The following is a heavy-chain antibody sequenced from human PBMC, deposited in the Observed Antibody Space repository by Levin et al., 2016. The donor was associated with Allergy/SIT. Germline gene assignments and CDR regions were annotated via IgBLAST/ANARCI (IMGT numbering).Heavy chain of an antibody. Sequence: LSLTCEASGFFFNKYSMNWVRQAPGKGLEWLSYISASSNTIYYADSVKGRFTISRDNAKDSLYLQMNSLRVEDTAVYYCARDWDIESYSHGSVRPNWFDPWGQGTLVIVSS. D-gene: IGHD3-10*01. CDR2: ISASSNTI. CDR3: ARDWDIESYSHGSVRPNWFDP. V-gene: IGHV3-48*04. CDR1: GFFFNKYS. J-gene: IGHJ5*01.